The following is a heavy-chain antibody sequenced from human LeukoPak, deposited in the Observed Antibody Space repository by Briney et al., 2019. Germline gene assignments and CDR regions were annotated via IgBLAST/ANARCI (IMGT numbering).Heavy chain of an antibody. CDR2: FDPEDGET. CDR3: ARDSASSSFYY. J-gene: IGHJ4*02. CDR1: GYTLTELS. V-gene: IGHV1-24*01. D-gene: IGHD6-13*01. Sequence: ASVKVSCKVSGYTLTELSMHWVRQAPGKGLEWMGGFDPEDGETIYAQKFQGRVTMTRDTSTSTVYMELSSLRSEDTAVYYCARDSASSSFYYWGQGTLVTVSS.